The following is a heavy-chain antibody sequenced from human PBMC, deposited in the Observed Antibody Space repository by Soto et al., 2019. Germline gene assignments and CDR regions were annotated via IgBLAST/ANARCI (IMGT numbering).Heavy chain of an antibody. Sequence: GGSLRLSCAASGFTFSSYWMHWVRQAPGKGLVWVSRINSDGSSTSYADSVKGRFTISRDNAKNTLYLQMNSLRAEDTAVYYCASLGYCSGGSCYYYGMDVWGQGTTVTVSS. CDR3: ASLGYCSGGSCYYYGMDV. V-gene: IGHV3-74*01. CDR1: GFTFSSYW. J-gene: IGHJ6*02. CDR2: INSDGSST. D-gene: IGHD2-15*01.